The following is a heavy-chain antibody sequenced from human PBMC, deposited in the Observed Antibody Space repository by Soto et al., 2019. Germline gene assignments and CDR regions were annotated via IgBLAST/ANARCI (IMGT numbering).Heavy chain of an antibody. CDR1: GFTFSSYG. V-gene: IGHV3-33*01. CDR2: IWYDGSNK. J-gene: IGHJ6*02. CDR3: AISWLYYYYGMEV. Sequence: QVQLVESGGGVVQPGRSLRLSCAASGFTFSSYGMHWVRQAPGKGLEWVAVIWYDGSNKYYADSVKGRFTISRDNSKNTLYLQMNSLRAEDTAVYYCAISWLYYYYGMEVWGQGTTVTVSS. D-gene: IGHD6-13*01.